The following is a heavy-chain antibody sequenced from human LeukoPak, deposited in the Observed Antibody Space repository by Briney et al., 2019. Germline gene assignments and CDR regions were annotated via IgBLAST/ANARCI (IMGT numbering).Heavy chain of an antibody. V-gene: IGHV4-4*07. CDR3: ARDLSGSLYFDY. Sequence: SETLSLTCTVSGASISSYYYNWIRQTAGRGLEWIGRLYISGSTDYNPSLKNRVTISVATSNNQFSLKLNSVTAADTAVYFCARDLSGSLYFDYWGQGVLVTVSS. CDR2: LYISGST. J-gene: IGHJ4*02. CDR1: GASISSYY. D-gene: IGHD3-10*01.